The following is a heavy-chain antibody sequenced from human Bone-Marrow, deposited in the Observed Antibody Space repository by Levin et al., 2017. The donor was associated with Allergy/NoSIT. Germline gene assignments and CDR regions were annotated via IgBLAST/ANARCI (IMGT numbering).Heavy chain of an antibody. CDR3: ARAFGTIFGGEDPYYMDV. D-gene: IGHD3-3*01. Sequence: GGSLRLSCAASGFTFSSYSMNWVRQAPGKGLEWVSSISSSSSYIYYADSVKGRFTISRDNAKNSLYLQMNSLRAEDTAVYYCARAFGTIFGGEDPYYMDVWGKGTTVTVSS. V-gene: IGHV3-21*01. CDR2: ISSSSSYI. CDR1: GFTFSSYS. J-gene: IGHJ6*03.